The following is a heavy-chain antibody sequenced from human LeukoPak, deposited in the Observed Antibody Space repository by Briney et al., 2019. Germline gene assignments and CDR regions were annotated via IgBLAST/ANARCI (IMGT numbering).Heavy chain of an antibody. D-gene: IGHD3-10*01. CDR1: GFTFSSYG. J-gene: IGHJ3*02. CDR2: ISYDGSNK. V-gene: IGHV3-30*18. CDR3: AKDRTPFGVDAFDI. Sequence: GGSLRLSCAAPGFTFSSYGMHWVRQAPGKGLEWVAVISYDGSNKYYTDSVKGRFTISRDKSKNTLYLQTNSLRAEDTAVYYCAKDRTPFGVDAFDIWGQGTMVTVSS.